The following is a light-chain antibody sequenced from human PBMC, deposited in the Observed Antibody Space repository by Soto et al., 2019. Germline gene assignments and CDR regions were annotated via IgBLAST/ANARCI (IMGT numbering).Light chain of an antibody. Sequence: QLVLTQSPSASASLGASVKLTCTLSSGHKNYAIAWHQQQPEKAPRFLMKVKSDGSHNKGDGISDRFSGSSSGAERYLTISSLQSEDEADYYCQTWGTGIRVFGGGTQLTVL. CDR3: QTWGTGIRV. V-gene: IGLV4-69*01. CDR1: SGHKNYA. CDR2: VKSDGSH. J-gene: IGLJ2*01.